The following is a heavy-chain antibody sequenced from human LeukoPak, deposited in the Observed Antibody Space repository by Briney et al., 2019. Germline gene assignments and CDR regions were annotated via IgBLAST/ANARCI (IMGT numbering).Heavy chain of an antibody. CDR1: GGSISSSSYY. Sequence: SETLSLTCTVSGGSISSSSYYWGWIRQPPGKGLEWIGSVYYSGSTYYNPSLKSRVTISVDTSKNQFSLKLSSVTAADTAVYYCARGQLTCSGGSCYSNHYYYYYYMDVWGKGTTVTVSS. D-gene: IGHD2-15*01. CDR3: ARGQLTCSGGSCYSNHYYYYYYMDV. V-gene: IGHV4-39*01. CDR2: VYYSGST. J-gene: IGHJ6*03.